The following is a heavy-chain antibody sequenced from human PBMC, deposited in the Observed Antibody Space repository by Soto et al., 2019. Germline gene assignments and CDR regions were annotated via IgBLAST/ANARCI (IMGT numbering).Heavy chain of an antibody. D-gene: IGHD1-1*01. Sequence: EVQLLESGGGLVQPGASLRLSCAASGFTFTTFDMSWARQAPGKGLEWVSVVRGRDGSTSYADSLKGRFTISKDSSKNTLYLEMNSMRADDTALYHCAKAALLEYWGQGTLVTV. CDR1: GFTFTTFD. J-gene: IGHJ4*02. V-gene: IGHV3-23*01. CDR3: AKAALLEY. CDR2: VRGRDGST.